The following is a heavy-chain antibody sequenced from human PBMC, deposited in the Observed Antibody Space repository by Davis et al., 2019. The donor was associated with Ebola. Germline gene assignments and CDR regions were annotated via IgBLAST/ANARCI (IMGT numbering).Heavy chain of an antibody. CDR1: GGSISSYY. CDR3: ASSYYYDSSGYSFDY. J-gene: IGHJ4*02. Sequence: MPSETLSLTCTVSGGSISSYYWSWIRQPPGKGLEWIGYIYYSGSTNYNPSLKSRVTISVDTSKNQFSLKLSSVTAADTAVYYCASSYYYDSSGYSFDYWGQGTLVTVSS. D-gene: IGHD3-22*01. V-gene: IGHV4-59*01. CDR2: IYYSGST.